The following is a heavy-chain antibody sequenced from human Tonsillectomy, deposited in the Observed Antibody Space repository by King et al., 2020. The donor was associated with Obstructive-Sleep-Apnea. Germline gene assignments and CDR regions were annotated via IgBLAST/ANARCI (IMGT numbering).Heavy chain of an antibody. D-gene: IGHD6-19*01. CDR1: GFTFDDYA. CDR2: ISWNSGSI. CDR3: AKDIGSSGWYAGPLHY. V-gene: IGHV3-9*01. Sequence: VQLVESGGGLVQPGRSLRLSCAASGFTFDDYAMHWVRQAPGKGLEWVSGISWNSGSIGYADSVKGRFTISRDNAKNSLYLQMNSLRAEDTALYYCAKDIGSSGWYAGPLHYWGQVTLVTVSS. J-gene: IGHJ4*02.